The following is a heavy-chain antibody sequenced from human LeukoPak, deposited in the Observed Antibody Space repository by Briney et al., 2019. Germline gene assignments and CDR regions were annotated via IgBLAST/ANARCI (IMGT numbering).Heavy chain of an antibody. CDR1: GGTFSSYA. CDR2: IIPILGIA. CDR3: ARFSVEVAGIPPGGMDV. J-gene: IGHJ6*02. Sequence: GASVKVSRKASGGTFSSYAISWVRQAPGQGLEWMGRIIPILGIANYAQKFQGRVTITADKSTSTAYMDLSSLRSEDTAVYYCARFSVEVAGIPPGGMDVWGQGTTVTVSS. D-gene: IGHD6-19*01. V-gene: IGHV1-69*04.